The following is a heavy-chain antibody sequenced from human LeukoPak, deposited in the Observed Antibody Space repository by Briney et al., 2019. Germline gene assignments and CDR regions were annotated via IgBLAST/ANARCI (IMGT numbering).Heavy chain of an antibody. V-gene: IGHV3-7*01. J-gene: IGHJ4*02. CDR2: INQDGSEK. D-gene: IGHD2-21*01. CDR3: ARHIETYYDY. CDR1: GFTFSFYW. Sequence: GGSLRLSCAPSGFTFSFYWMSWVRQAPGKGLDWVANINQDGSEKYYVDSVKGRFTISRDNAKNSLSLQMNSLRAEDTAVYYCARHIETYYDYWGQGTLVTVSS.